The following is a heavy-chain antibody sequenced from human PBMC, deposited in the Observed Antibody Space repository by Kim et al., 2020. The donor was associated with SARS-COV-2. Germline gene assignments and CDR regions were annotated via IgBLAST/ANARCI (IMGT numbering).Heavy chain of an antibody. D-gene: IGHD5-18*01. CDR3: TTDAILYSYGYSLGY. V-gene: IGHV3-15*01. J-gene: IGHJ4*02. Sequence: APVKGRFTISRDDSKNTLYLQMNSLKTEDTAVYYCTTDAILYSYGYSLGYWGQGTLVTVSS.